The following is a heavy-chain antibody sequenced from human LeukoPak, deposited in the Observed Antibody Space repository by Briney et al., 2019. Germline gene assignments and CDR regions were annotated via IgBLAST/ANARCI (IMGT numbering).Heavy chain of an antibody. CDR2: INHSGST. CDR3: ARDPSYSSSSYYYYYGMDV. D-gene: IGHD6-13*01. Sequence: SETLSLTCAVYGGSFSGYYWSWIRQPPGKGLEWIGEINHSGSTNYNPSLKSRVTISVDTSKNQFSLKVSSVTAADTAVYYCARDPSYSSSSYYYYYGMDVWGQGTTVTVSS. J-gene: IGHJ6*02. CDR1: GGSFSGYY. V-gene: IGHV4-34*01.